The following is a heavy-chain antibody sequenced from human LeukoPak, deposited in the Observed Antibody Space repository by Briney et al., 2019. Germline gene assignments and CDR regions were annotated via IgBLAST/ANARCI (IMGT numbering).Heavy chain of an antibody. CDR3: ARGGSSGWPFDY. CDR1: GDSVSSNTAA. V-gene: IGHV6-1*01. CDR2: TFYRSKGYN. D-gene: IGHD6-25*01. Sequence: SQTLSLTCAISGDSVSSNTAAWTWIRQSPSRGLEWLGRTFYRSKGYNDYAVSVRGRITINPGTSKNQFSLQLNYVTPEDTAVYYCARGGSSGWPFDYWGQGTLVTVSS. J-gene: IGHJ4*02.